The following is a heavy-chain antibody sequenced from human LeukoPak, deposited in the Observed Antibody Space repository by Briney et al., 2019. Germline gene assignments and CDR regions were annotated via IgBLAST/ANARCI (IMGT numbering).Heavy chain of an antibody. D-gene: IGHD6-13*01. CDR1: GFTFSSYA. J-gene: IGHJ4*02. CDR2: ISYDGSNK. V-gene: IGHV3-30*04. CDR3: ASPPLDSNSWYYFDY. Sequence: GTSLRLSCAASGFTFSSYARHWVRQAPGKGLEWVAVISYDGSNKYYADSVKGRFTISRDNSKNTLYLQMNCLRAEHTAVYYCASPPLDSNSWYYFDYWGQGTLVTVSS.